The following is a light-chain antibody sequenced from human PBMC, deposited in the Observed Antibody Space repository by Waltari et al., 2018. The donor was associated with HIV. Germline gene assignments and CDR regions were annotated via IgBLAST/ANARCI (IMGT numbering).Light chain of an antibody. CDR2: RNN. J-gene: IGLJ3*02. V-gene: IGLV1-47*01. CDR3: AVWDDSSWV. Sequence: QSVLTQPPSASGTPGQRVTIACSGTPSNIGNNYVFWYPQLPGTAPKLLISRNNQRPSGVPDRFSGSKSGASASLAISGLRSEDEADYFCAVWDDSSWVFGGGTKLTVL. CDR1: PSNIGNNY.